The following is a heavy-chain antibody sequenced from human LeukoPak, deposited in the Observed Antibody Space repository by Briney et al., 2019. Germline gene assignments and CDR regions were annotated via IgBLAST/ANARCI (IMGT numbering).Heavy chain of an antibody. CDR3: ARLSYSSSSVDVISWFDP. CDR1: GYTFTGYY. V-gene: IGHV1-2*02. Sequence: ASVKVSCKASGYTFTGYYMHWVRQAPGQGLEWMGWINPNSGGTNYAQKFQGRVTMTRDTSISTAYMELSRLRSDDTAVYYCARLSYSSSSVDVISWFDPRGQGTLVTVSS. J-gene: IGHJ5*02. CDR2: INPNSGGT. D-gene: IGHD6-6*01.